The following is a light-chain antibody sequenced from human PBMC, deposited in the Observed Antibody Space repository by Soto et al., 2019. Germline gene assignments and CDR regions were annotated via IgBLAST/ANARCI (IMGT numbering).Light chain of an antibody. Sequence: EIVLTQSPATLSVSLGDSATLSCRASQSVSSNLAWYQQKPGQAPRLLIYGASTRATGIPARFSGSGSGTEFTLTISSLQSEDFAIYYCQQYKNWPQTFGQGTKVDIK. CDR3: QQYKNWPQT. CDR2: GAS. CDR1: QSVSSN. J-gene: IGKJ1*01. V-gene: IGKV3-15*01.